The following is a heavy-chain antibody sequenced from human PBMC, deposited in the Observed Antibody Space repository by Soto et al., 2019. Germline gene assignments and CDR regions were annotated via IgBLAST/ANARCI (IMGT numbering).Heavy chain of an antibody. D-gene: IGHD3-22*01. CDR3: VRATYFSDSSGYTRCLDY. Sequence: PGGSLRLSCAGSGFTLSYHYIDWVRQAPGEGLEWVGRSRDKPQGYSTAYAASVKGRFTTSRDESKNSAYLQMNSLKTEDTAVYYCVRATYFSDSSGYTRCLDYWGQGTLVTVSS. CDR1: GFTLSYHY. V-gene: IGHV3-72*01. J-gene: IGHJ4*02. CDR2: SRDKPQGYST.